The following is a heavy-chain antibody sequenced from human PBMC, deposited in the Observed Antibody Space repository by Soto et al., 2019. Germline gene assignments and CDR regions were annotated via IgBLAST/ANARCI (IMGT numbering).Heavy chain of an antibody. Sequence: QVQLVQSGAVVMRPGSSVKVSCKASGDTFSSYTFTWVRQAPGQGLQWMGGIIPVLGTANYAQNFQGRVTITADESTSTGYMEVSSLRSEYTAVYYGARGLRIFGVDYGFDIWGQGTMVTVSS. V-gene: IGHV1-69*16. CDR2: IIPVLGTA. J-gene: IGHJ3*02. CDR3: ARGLRIFGVDYGFDI. D-gene: IGHD3-3*01. CDR1: GDTFSSYT.